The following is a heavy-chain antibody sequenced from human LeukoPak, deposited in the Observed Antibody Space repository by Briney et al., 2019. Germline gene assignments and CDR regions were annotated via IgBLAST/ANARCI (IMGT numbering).Heavy chain of an antibody. V-gene: IGHV3-30-3*01. CDR2: ISYDGSNK. J-gene: IGHJ4*02. CDR3: ARGTIDSASRGYFDY. D-gene: IGHD1/OR15-1a*01. CDR1: GFTFSSYA. Sequence: GGSLRLSCAASGFTFSSYAMHWVRQAPGKGLEWVAVISYDGSNKYYADSVKGRFTISRDNSKNTLYLQMNSLRAEDTAVYYCARGTIDSASRGYFDYWGQGTLDTVSS.